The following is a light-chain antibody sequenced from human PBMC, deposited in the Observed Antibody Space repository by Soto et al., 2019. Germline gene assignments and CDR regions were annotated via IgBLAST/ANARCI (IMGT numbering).Light chain of an antibody. CDR2: GAS. J-gene: IGKJ1*01. V-gene: IGKV3-15*01. CDR1: LTVNTN. CDR3: QQYNNRWT. Sequence: ERGKSQSPATLSVSQGEGATLSCRASLTVNTNLAWYQQKPGQAPRLLIYGASTRATGIPARFSGSGSGTEFTLTISSLQSEDVAVYYCQQYNNRWTLGLGPEVDI.